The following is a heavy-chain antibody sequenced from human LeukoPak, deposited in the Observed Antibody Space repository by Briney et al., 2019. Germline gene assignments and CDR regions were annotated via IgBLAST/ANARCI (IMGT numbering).Heavy chain of an antibody. CDR2: INHSGST. V-gene: IGHV4-34*01. Sequence: PSETPSLTCAVYGGSFSGYYWSWIRQPPGKGLEWIGEINHSGSTNYNPSLKSRVTISVDTSKNQFSLKLSSVTAADTAVYYCARGRRLYGSGSYYRPNWFDPWGQGTLVTVSS. D-gene: IGHD3-10*01. J-gene: IGHJ5*02. CDR3: ARGRRLYGSGSYYRPNWFDP. CDR1: GGSFSGYY.